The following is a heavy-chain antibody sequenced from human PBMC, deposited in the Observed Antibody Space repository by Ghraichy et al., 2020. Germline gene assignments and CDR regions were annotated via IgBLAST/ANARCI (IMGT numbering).Heavy chain of an antibody. Sequence: SETLSLTCTVSRGSISSYYWSWIRQSPGKGLEWIGYVYFTGSTSSNPSLKSRVTMSVYTSKSQFSLTLNSVTAAATAVYYCARGAVTMIVTLVDWGQGTLVTVSS. J-gene: IGHJ4*02. V-gene: IGHV4-59*01. CDR1: RGSISSYY. CDR3: ARGAVTMIVTLVD. D-gene: IGHD3-22*01. CDR2: VYFTGST.